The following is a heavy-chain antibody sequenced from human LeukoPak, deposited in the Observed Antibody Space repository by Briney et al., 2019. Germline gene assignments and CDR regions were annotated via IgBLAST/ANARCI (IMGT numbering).Heavy chain of an antibody. CDR3: AREVYTSGWFGEDS. CDR1: GFTFSNFA. J-gene: IGHJ4*02. Sequence: PPGRSLRLSCAASGFTFSNFALHWVRQAPGKGLEWVAGISYDGSNKYYADSVSVKGRFTISRDNSKNTLYLQMNSLRAEDTAVYYCAREVYTSGWFGEDSWGQGTLVTVSS. D-gene: IGHD6-19*01. CDR2: ISYDGSNK. V-gene: IGHV3-30*04.